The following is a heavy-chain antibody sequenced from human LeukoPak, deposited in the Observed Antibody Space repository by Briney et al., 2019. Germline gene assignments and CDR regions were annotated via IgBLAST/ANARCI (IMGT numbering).Heavy chain of an antibody. Sequence: SETLSLTCTVSGGSISSYDWSWVRQPPGKGLEWIGEIYRSGSTNYNPSLKSRVTISVDKSKNQFSLKLSSVTAADTAMYYCARYRGASGYHFDYWGQGTLVTVSS. CDR3: ARYRGASGYHFDY. J-gene: IGHJ4*02. V-gene: IGHV4-59*12. D-gene: IGHD5-12*01. CDR2: IYRSGST. CDR1: GGSISSYD.